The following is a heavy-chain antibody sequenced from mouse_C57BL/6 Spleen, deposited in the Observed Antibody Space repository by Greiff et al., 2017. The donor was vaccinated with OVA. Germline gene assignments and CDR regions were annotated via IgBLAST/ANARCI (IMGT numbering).Heavy chain of an antibody. J-gene: IGHJ4*01. CDR2: IYPRSGNT. CDR3: VPTGYYAMDY. V-gene: IGHV1-81*01. Sequence: VQLQQSGAELARPGASVKLSCKASGYTFTSYGISWVKQRTGQGLEWIGEIYPRSGNTYYNEKFQGKATLTADKSSSTAYMELRSLTSEDSAVYFCVPTGYYAMDYWGQGTSVTVSS. CDR1: GYTFTSYG.